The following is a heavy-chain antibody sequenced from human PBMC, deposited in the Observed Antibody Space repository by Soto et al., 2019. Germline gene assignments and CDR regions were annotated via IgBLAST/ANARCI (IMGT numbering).Heavy chain of an antibody. CDR3: ARQLGRGSGSYYNGYDY. CDR1: GYSFTSYW. D-gene: IGHD3-10*01. CDR2: IYPGDSDT. V-gene: IGHV5-51*01. Sequence: GESLKISCKGSGYSFTSYWISWVRQMPGKGLEWMGIIYPGDSDTRYSPSFQGQVTISADKSISTAYLQWSSLKASDTAMYYCARQLGRGSGSYYNGYDYWGQGTLVTVSS. J-gene: IGHJ4*02.